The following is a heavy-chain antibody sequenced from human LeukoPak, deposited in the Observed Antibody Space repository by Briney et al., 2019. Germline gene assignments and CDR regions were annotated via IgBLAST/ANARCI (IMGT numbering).Heavy chain of an antibody. V-gene: IGHV3-30*02. CDR1: GFTVSGLG. CDR2: IQSDGRRT. CDR3: ANDFWAAPRDF. D-gene: IGHD3/OR15-3a*01. J-gene: IGHJ4*02. Sequence: PGGSLRLSCAASGFTVSGLGMHWVRQAPDKGLEWVAFIQSDGRRTWYTDSVKGRFSISRDDSENTVYLQMNGLTAEDTAVYYCANDFWAAPRDFWGQGTLVTVSS.